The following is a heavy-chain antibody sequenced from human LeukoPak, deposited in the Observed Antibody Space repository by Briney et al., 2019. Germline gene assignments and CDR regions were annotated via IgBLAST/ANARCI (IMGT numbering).Heavy chain of an antibody. CDR3: KSQDY. Sequence: GGSLRLSCAASGFTFKNNWMAWVCQAPGKGLEWLANIKEDGSVKNYVDSVKGRFTISRDNAKNSLYLQMNSLRAEDTAVYFCKSQDYWGQGTLVTVSS. CDR1: GFTFKNNW. CDR2: IKEDGSVK. V-gene: IGHV3-7*01. J-gene: IGHJ4*02.